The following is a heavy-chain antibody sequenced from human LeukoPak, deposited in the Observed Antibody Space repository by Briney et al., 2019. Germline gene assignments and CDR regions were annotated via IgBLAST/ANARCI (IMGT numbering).Heavy chain of an antibody. V-gene: IGHV4-59*01. CDR1: GGSISSYY. J-gene: IGHJ3*02. D-gene: IGHD3-16*01. CDR2: IYYSGST. CDR3: AREKGDYDAFDI. Sequence: SETLSLTCTVSGGSISSYYWSWIRQPPGKGLEWIGYIYYSGSTNYNPSLKSRVTISVDTSKNQFSLKLSSVTAADTAVYYCAREKGDYDAFDIWGQGTMVTVSS.